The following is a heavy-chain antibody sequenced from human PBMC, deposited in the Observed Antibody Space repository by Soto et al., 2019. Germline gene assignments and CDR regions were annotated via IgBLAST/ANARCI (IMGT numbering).Heavy chain of an antibody. CDR3: ARAKYDYIWGSYHPFDQ. D-gene: IGHD3-16*02. Sequence: QVQLVQSGAEVKKPGASVRLSCKVSGKSFDNFAVHWVRQTPGQRPEWMGRINVGDDKTKYSEKFQGRVIVSYDTSAHTAYMALRDLSSEDTAVYSCARAKYDYIWGSYHPFDQWAQGAQVTVAS. CDR2: INVGDDKT. J-gene: IGHJ4*02. CDR1: GKSFDNFA. V-gene: IGHV1-3*01.